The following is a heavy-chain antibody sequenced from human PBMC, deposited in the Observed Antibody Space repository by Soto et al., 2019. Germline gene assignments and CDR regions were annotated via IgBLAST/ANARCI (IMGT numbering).Heavy chain of an antibody. CDR2: IYYGGST. J-gene: IGHJ6*02. CDR3: GYSYGSYYYGMDV. Sequence: SETLSLTCTVSGGSISSSSYYWGWIRQPPGKGLEWIGSIYYGGSTYYNPSLKSRVTISVDTSKNQFSLKLSSVTAADTAVYYCGYSYGSYYYGMDVWGQGTTVTVSS. CDR1: GGSISSSSYY. D-gene: IGHD5-18*01. V-gene: IGHV4-39*01.